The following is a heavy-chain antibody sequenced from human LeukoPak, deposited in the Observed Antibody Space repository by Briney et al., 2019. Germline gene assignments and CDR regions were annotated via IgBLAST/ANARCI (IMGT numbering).Heavy chain of an antibody. CDR3: ARDKHFGSSAYYDFWSGLDYYYYYMDA. D-gene: IGHD3-3*01. J-gene: IGHJ6*03. V-gene: IGHV3-33*01. Sequence: GGSLRLSCAASGFTFSSYGMHWVRQAPGKGLEWVAVIWYDGSNKYYADSVKGRFTISRDNSKNTLYLQMNSLRAEDTAVYYCARDKHFGSSAYYDFWSGLDYYYYYMDAWGKGTTVTVSS. CDR1: GFTFSSYG. CDR2: IWYDGSNK.